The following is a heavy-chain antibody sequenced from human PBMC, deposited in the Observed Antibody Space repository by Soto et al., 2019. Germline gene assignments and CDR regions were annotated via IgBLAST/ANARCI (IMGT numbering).Heavy chain of an antibody. D-gene: IGHD6-13*01. CDR1: GFTFSSYA. V-gene: IGHV3-30-3*01. CDR2: ISYDGSNK. J-gene: IGHJ4*02. Sequence: QVQLVESGGGVVQPGRSLRLSCAAYGFTFSSYAMHWVRQAPGKGLEWVAVISYDGSNKYYADSVKGRFTISRDNSKNTLYLQMNSLRAEDTAVYYCARDTQGEQQLVLDYWGQGTLVTVSS. CDR3: ARDTQGEQQLVLDY.